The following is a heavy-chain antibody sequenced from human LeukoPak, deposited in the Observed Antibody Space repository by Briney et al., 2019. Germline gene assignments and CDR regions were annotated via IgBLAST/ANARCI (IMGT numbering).Heavy chain of an antibody. D-gene: IGHD5-18*01. J-gene: IGHJ4*02. V-gene: IGHV4-31*03. Sequence: SETLSLTCTVSGGSISSGGYYWSWIRQHPGKGLEWIGYIYYSGSTYNPSLKSRVTISVDTSKNQFSLKLSSVTAADTAVYYCARAVDTAMVMDYWGQGTLVTVSS. CDR1: GGSISSGGYY. CDR3: ARAVDTAMVMDY. CDR2: IYYSGST.